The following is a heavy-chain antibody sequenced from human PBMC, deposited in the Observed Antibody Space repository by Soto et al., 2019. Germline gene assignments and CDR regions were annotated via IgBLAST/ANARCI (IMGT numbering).Heavy chain of an antibody. CDR2: ISYDGSNK. V-gene: IGHV3-30-3*01. Sequence: GGSLRLSCAASGFTFSSYAMHWVRQAPGKGLEWVAVISYDGSNKYYADSVKGRFTISRGNSKNTLYLQMNSLRAEDTAVYYCARSIAVAGPDVYFDYWGQGTLVTVSS. CDR1: GFTFSSYA. D-gene: IGHD6-19*01. J-gene: IGHJ4*02. CDR3: ARSIAVAGPDVYFDY.